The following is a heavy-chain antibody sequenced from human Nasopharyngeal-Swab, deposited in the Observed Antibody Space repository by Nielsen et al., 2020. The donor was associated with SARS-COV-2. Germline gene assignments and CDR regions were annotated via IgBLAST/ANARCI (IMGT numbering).Heavy chain of an antibody. CDR2: INASKGNT. CDR3: ARVPAVAASRIDY. J-gene: IGHJ4*02. V-gene: IGHV1-3*01. D-gene: IGHD6-19*01. CDR1: GYTLSTYA. Sequence: ASVKVSCKASGYTLSTYAMYWVRQAPGQRPEFMGWINASKGNTIYSQKFQGRVRISRDTSANTVYMELNRLRSEDTAVYYCARVPAVAASRIDYWGQGTLVTVSS.